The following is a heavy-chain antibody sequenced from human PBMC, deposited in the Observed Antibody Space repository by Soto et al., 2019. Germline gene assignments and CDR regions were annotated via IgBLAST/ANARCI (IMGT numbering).Heavy chain of an antibody. CDR3: ARDGIGGTTFRGYLDY. J-gene: IGHJ4*02. V-gene: IGHV3-13*01. Sequence: GGSLRLSCAASGFTFSSYDMHWVRQTAGKGLEWVSALGSTGDTYYPGSVKGRFTISRENAKNSLYLQMNSLRAGDTAVYYCARDGIGGTTFRGYLDYWGQGNLVTVSS. CDR1: GFTFSSYD. CDR2: LGSTGDT. D-gene: IGHD2-15*01.